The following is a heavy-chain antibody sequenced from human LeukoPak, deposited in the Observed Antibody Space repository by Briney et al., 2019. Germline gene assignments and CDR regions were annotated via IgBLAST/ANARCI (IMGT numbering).Heavy chain of an antibody. CDR2: ISAYNGNT. D-gene: IGHD3-3*01. CDR3: ARDRGFLEWLSEDY. CDR1: GYTFTSYG. V-gene: IGHV1-18*01. J-gene: IGHJ4*02. Sequence: ASVKVSCKASGYTFTSYGISWVRQAPGQGLEWMGWISAYNGNTNYAQKLQGRDTMTTDTSTSTAYMELRSLRSDDTAVYYCARDRGFLEWLSEDYWGQGTLVTVSS.